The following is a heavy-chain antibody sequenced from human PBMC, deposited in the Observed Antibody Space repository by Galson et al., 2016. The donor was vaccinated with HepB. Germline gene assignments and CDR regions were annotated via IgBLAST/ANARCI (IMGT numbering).Heavy chain of an antibody. CDR2: IFYSGST. Sequence: SETLSLTCTVSGGSVSTNKYYWSWIRQPPGKRLEWIGYIFYSGSTNYNPSLKSRVTISIDTSKSQFSLKLSSVTAADTAIYYCARTGSITIFEVTQKWFDPWGQGTLVTVSS. CDR3: ARTGSITIFEVTQKWFDP. D-gene: IGHD3-3*01. J-gene: IGHJ5*02. CDR1: GGSVSTNKYY. V-gene: IGHV4-61*01.